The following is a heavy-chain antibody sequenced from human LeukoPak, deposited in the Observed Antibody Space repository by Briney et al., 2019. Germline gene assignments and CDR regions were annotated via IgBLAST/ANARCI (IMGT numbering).Heavy chain of an antibody. Sequence: ASVKVSCKASGYTFTSYYMHWVRQAPGQGLEWMGIINPSGGSTSYAQKFQGRVTMTRDTSTSTVYMELSSLRSEDTAVYYCARGWKEMATTVSPFDYWGQGTLVTVSS. D-gene: IGHD5-24*01. J-gene: IGHJ4*02. V-gene: IGHV1-46*01. CDR1: GYTFTSYY. CDR2: INPSGGST. CDR3: ARGWKEMATTVSPFDY.